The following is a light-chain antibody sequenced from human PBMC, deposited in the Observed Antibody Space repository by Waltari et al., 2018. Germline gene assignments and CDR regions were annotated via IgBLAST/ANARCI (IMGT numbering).Light chain of an antibody. CDR1: QSISSY. V-gene: IGKV1-39*01. Sequence: DIQMTQSPSSLSASVGDRVTITCQASQSISSYLNWYQHKPGKAPKLLIYAASSLQSGVPSRFSGSGSGTDFTLTISSLQPEDFATYYCQQSYSTPLTFGGGIKVEIK. CDR2: AAS. J-gene: IGKJ4*01. CDR3: QQSYSTPLT.